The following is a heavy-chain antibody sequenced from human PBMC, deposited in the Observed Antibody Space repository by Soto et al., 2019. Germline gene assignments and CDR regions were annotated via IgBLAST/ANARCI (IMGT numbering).Heavy chain of an antibody. CDR2: INAGNGNT. CDR1: GYTFTSYA. V-gene: IGHV1-3*01. CDR3: ARDRLYSSSWYYFDY. Sequence: VASVKVSCKASGYTFTSYAMHWVRQAPGQRLEWMGWINAGNGNTRYSQKFQDRVTITTDTSASTAYMELSSLRSEDTAVYYCARDRLYSSSWYYFDYWGLGTLVTVSS. J-gene: IGHJ4*02. D-gene: IGHD6-13*01.